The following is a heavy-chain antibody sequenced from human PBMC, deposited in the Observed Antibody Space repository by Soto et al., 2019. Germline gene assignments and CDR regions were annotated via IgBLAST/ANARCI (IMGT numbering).Heavy chain of an antibody. V-gene: IGHV3-23*01. J-gene: IGHJ4*02. CDR1: GFIFSGYW. D-gene: IGHD6-6*01. CDR3: AKGSASTRPYYFDY. CDR2: ISDNSGDT. Sequence: GGSLILSCAASGFIFSGYWMNWVRQAPGKGLEWVSAISDNSGDTYYEDYVKGRFTISRDNSRTTLYLQMNSLRAEDTALYYCAKGSASTRPYYFDYWGQGTLVTVSS.